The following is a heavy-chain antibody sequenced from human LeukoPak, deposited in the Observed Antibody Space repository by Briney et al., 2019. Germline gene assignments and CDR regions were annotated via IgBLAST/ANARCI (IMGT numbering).Heavy chain of an antibody. V-gene: IGHV4-39*01. CDR1: GGSLSSSSYY. D-gene: IGHD1-7*01. CDR3: ARGLDNWNSLNWFDP. J-gene: IGHJ5*02. Sequence: SETLSLTCTVSGGSLSSSSYYWGWIRQPPGKGLEWIGSIYYSGSTYYNPSLKSRVTISVDTSKNQFSLKLSSVTAADTAVYYCARGLDNWNSLNWFDPWGQGTLVTVSS. CDR2: IYYSGST.